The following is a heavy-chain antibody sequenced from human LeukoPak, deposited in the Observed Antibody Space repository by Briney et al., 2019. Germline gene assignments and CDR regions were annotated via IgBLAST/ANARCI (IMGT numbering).Heavy chain of an antibody. Sequence: SETLSLTCAVYGGSFSGYYWSWLRQPPGKGLEWIGEINHSGSTNYNPSLKSRVTISVDTSKNQFSLKLSSVTAADTAVYYCARRRIPSYYYYYMDVWGKGTTVTISS. CDR3: ARRRIPSYYYYYMDV. V-gene: IGHV4-34*01. J-gene: IGHJ6*03. CDR1: GGSFSGYY. CDR2: INHSGST.